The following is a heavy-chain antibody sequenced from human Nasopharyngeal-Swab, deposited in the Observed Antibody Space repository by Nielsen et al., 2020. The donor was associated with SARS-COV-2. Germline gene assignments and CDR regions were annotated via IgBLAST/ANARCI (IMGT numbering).Heavy chain of an antibody. D-gene: IGHD3-16*02. V-gene: IGHV3-7*01. CDR2: IKQDGSGK. J-gene: IGHJ6*02. Sequence: WIRQPPGKGLEWVANIKQDGSGKYYVDSVKGRFTISRDNAKNSLYLQMNSLRAEDTAVYYCARDKGLRDYVWGSYRSSYYYYYGMDVWGQGTTVTVSS. CDR3: ARDKGLRDYVWGSYRSSYYYYYGMDV.